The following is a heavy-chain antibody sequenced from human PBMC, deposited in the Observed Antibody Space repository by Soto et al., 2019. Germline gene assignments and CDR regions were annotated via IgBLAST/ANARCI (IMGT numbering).Heavy chain of an antibody. J-gene: IGHJ4*02. CDR3: ARADSCSGGSCYYFDY. D-gene: IGHD2-15*01. V-gene: IGHV3-13*01. CDR2: IGTAGDT. CDR1: GFTFSSYD. Sequence: EVQLVESGGGLVQPGGSLRLSCAASGFTFSSYDMHWVRQATGKGLEWVSAIGTAGDTYYPGSVKGRFTISRENAKNSLYLQMNSLRAGDTAVYYCARADSCSGGSCYYFDYWGQGTLVTVSS.